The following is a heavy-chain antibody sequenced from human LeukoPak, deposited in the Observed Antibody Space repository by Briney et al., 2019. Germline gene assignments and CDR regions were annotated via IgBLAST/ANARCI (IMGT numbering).Heavy chain of an antibody. D-gene: IGHD3-22*01. CDR2: IDWDDDK. CDR3: ARSVYSSGYSRPPYFDY. V-gene: IGHV2-70*11. CDR1: GFSLSTSGMC. Sequence: SGPALVKPTQTLTLTCTFSGFSLSTSGMCVSWIRQPPGKALEWLARIDWDDDKYYSTSLKTRLTISKDTSKNQVVLTMTNMDPVDTATYYCARSVYSSGYSRPPYFDYWGQGTLVTVSS. J-gene: IGHJ4*02.